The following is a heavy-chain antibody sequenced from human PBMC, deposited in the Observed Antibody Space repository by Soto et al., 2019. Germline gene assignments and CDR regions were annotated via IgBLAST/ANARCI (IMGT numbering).Heavy chain of an antibody. CDR1: GFSFCSYA. CDR3: ARWSYLDY. V-gene: IGHV3-23*01. CDR2: ISGSDGKT. Sequence: PWGSLRLSCAASGFSFCSYALICVRQSPCKWLEWVSTISGSDGKTFYADSVKGRFSISRDTSQNTLYLQMNSLRADDTAIYYCARWSYLDYWGQGTRVTVSS. J-gene: IGHJ4*02. D-gene: IGHD3-3*01.